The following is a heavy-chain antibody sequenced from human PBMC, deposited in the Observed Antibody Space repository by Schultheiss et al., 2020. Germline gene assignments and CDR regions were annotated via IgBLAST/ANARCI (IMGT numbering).Heavy chain of an antibody. V-gene: IGHV4-34*01. CDR1: GGSFSGYY. Sequence: SETLSLTCAVYGGSFSGYYWSWIRQPPGKGLEWIGYIYYSGSTYYNPSLKSRVTISVDTSKNQFSLKLSSVTAADTAVYYCARGPSSLFWGGNFQHWGQGTLVTVSS. CDR3: ARGPSSLFWGGNFQH. CDR2: IYYSGST. D-gene: IGHD3-16*01. J-gene: IGHJ1*01.